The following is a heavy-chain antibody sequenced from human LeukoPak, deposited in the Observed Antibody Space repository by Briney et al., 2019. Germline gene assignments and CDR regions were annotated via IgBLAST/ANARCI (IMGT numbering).Heavy chain of an antibody. D-gene: IGHD3-10*01. CDR2: IYYSGST. CDR3: ARSELLWFGGVNSGFDY. CDR1: GGSISSYY. V-gene: IGHV4-59*01. Sequence: PSETLSLTCTVSGGSISSYYWSWIRQPPGKGLEWIGDIYYSGSTNYNPSLKSRVTISVDTSRTRFSLKLTSVTAADTAAYYCARSELLWFGGVNSGFDYWGQGTLVTVSS. J-gene: IGHJ4*02.